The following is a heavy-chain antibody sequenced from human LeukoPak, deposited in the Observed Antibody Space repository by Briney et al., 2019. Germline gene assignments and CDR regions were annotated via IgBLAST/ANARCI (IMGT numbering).Heavy chain of an antibody. CDR2: IWYDGGNK. Sequence: PGRSLRLSCAASGFTFSSYGMHWVRQAPGKGLEWVAVIWYDGGNKYYADSVKGRFTISRDNSKNTLYLQMNSLRAGDTAVYYCASDILTGLDAFDIWGQGTMVTVSS. J-gene: IGHJ3*02. D-gene: IGHD3-9*01. CDR3: ASDILTGLDAFDI. V-gene: IGHV3-33*01. CDR1: GFTFSSYG.